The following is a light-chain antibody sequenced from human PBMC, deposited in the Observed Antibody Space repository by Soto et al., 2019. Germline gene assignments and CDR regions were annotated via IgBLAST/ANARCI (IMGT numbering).Light chain of an antibody. V-gene: IGKV3-20*01. J-gene: IGKJ1*01. CDR2: GAS. CDR1: QSVSSSH. Sequence: EIVLTQSPGTLSLSPGERATLSCRTSQSVSSSHLVWYQQKPGQPPRILIYGASSRATDISDRFSGSGSVKDLTLTISRLEPEDFAVYYCQQCCISTPTFGQGTKVEIK. CDR3: QQCCISTPT.